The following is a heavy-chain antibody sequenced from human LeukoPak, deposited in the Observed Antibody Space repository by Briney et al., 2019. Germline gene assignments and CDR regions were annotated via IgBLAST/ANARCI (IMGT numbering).Heavy chain of an antibody. CDR2: IDYSGNT. CDR3: ATSAGTIYTWFDP. CDR1: GGSISSDY. J-gene: IGHJ5*02. Sequence: PSETLSLTCTVSGGSISSDYWSWIRQPPGKGLDWIGYIDYSGNTNYNPSLKSRVTISVDTSKNQLSLKLSSVTAADTAVYYCATSAGTIYTWFDPWGQGTLVTVSS. D-gene: IGHD1-1*01. V-gene: IGHV4-59*01.